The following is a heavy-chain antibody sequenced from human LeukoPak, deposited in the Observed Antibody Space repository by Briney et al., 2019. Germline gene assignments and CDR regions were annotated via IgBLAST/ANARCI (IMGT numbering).Heavy chain of an antibody. CDR1: GGSVSSGSYY. D-gene: IGHD6-13*01. CDR3: ARTGYSSSWYLTYYYYGMDV. V-gene: IGHV4-61*01. CDR2: IYYSGST. Sequence: PSETLSLTCTVSGGSVSSGSYYWSWIRQPPGKGLEWIGYIYYSGSTNYNPSLKSRVTISVDTSKNQFSQKLSSVTAADTAVYYCARTGYSSSWYLTYYYYGMDVWGQGTTVTVSS. J-gene: IGHJ6*02.